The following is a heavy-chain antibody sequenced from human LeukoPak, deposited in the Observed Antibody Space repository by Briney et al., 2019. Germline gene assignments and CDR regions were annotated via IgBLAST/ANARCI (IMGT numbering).Heavy chain of an antibody. Sequence: SETLSLTCTVSGGSISSGDYYWSWIRQPPGKGLEWIGYIYYSGTTYYNPSLKSRVTISVDTSKSQFSLKLSSVTAADTAVYYCARNVAMNWFDPWGQGTLVTVSS. D-gene: IGHD2-21*01. CDR3: ARNVAMNWFDP. CDR1: GGSISSGDYY. V-gene: IGHV4-30-4*01. J-gene: IGHJ5*02. CDR2: IYYSGTT.